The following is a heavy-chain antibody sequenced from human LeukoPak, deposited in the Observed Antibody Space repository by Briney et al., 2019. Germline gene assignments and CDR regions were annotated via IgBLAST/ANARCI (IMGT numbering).Heavy chain of an antibody. J-gene: IGHJ4*02. CDR2: ISSSGSTI. CDR1: GFTFSSYE. CDR3: ASSDCSGGSCEERAFDY. Sequence: PGGSLRLSCAASGFTFSSYEMNWVRQAPGKGLEWVSYISSSGSTIYYADSVKGRFTISRDNAKNSLYLQMNSLSAEDTAVYYCASSDCSGGSCEERAFDYWGQGTLVTVSS. D-gene: IGHD2-15*01. V-gene: IGHV3-48*03.